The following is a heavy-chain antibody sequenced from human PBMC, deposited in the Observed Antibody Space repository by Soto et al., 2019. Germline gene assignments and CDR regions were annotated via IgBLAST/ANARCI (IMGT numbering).Heavy chain of an antibody. CDR1: GGSFSCYY. D-gene: IGHD3-22*01. CDR2: INHSGST. Sequence: KPSETLSLTCAVYGGSFSCYYWSWIRQPPGKGLEWIGEINHSGSTNYNPSLKSRVTISVDTSKNQFSLKLSSVTAADTAVYYCARXTRVVRLYYYYYYGMDVWGQGTTVTVSS. V-gene: IGHV4-34*01. J-gene: IGHJ6*02. CDR3: ARXTRVVRLYYYYYYGMDV.